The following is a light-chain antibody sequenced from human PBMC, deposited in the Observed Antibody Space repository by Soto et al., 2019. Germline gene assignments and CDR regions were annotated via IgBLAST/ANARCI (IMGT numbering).Light chain of an antibody. CDR3: QQYNIYPYT. Sequence: DIQMTQSPSTLSASVGDRVTITCRASQSISSWLAWYQQKPGKAPNLLIYKASSLESGVPSRFSGSGSGTEFTLTISSLQPDDFATYYCQQYNIYPYTFGQGTKLAIK. V-gene: IGKV1-5*03. J-gene: IGKJ2*01. CDR2: KAS. CDR1: QSISSW.